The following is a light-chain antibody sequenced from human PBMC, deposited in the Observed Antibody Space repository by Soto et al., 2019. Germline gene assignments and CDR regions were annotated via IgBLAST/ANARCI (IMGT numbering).Light chain of an antibody. CDR3: CSYAGSRV. CDR2: EGS. CDR1: SSDVGSYNL. V-gene: IGLV2-23*01. J-gene: IGLJ3*02. Sequence: QSALTQPASVSGSPGQSITISCTGTSSDVGSYNLVSWYQQHPGKAPKLMIYEGSKRPSGVSNRFSGSKSGNTASLTISGLQAEDEADYHCCSYAGSRVFGGGTKVTVL.